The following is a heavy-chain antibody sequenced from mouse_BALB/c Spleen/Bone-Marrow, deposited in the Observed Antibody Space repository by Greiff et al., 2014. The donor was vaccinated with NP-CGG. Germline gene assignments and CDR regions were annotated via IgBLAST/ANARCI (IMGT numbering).Heavy chain of an antibody. D-gene: IGHD2-10*02. J-gene: IGHJ1*01. V-gene: IGHV5-6*02. CDR2: ISSGGSHT. CDR3: ARRGYDNSYWYFGV. CDR1: GFTFSSYG. Sequence: DVMLVESGGDLVKPGGSLKLSCAAPGFTFSSYGMSWVRQTPDKRLEWVATISSGGSHTYYPDSVKGRFTISRDNAKNTLYLQMSSLKSEDTAIYYCARRGYDNSYWYFGVWGAGTTVTVSS.